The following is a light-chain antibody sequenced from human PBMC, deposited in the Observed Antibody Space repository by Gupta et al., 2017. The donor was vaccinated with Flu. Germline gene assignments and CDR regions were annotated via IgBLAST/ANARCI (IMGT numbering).Light chain of an antibody. V-gene: IGKV3-15*01. CDR3: QQYNNYLT. CDR2: GAS. Sequence: EILMRQSPVTLSVSPGERATLSCRASQGVRSNLAWYQQKPGQAPRLLIYGASTRAAGVPARFSGSGSGTEFTLTISSLQSEDFAVYYCQQYNNYLTFGGGTKVEIK. J-gene: IGKJ4*01. CDR1: QGVRSN.